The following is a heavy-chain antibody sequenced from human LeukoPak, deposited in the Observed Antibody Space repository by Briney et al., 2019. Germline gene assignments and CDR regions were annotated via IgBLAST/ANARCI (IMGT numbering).Heavy chain of an antibody. CDR2: IYYSGST. V-gene: IGHV4-31*03. Sequence: SETLSLTCTVSGGSISSGGYYWSWIRQHPGKGLEWIGYIYYSGSTYYNPSLKSRVTISVDTSKNQFSLKLSSVTAADTAVYYCARSYGSGSSYGMDVWGNGTTVTVSS. J-gene: IGHJ6*04. CDR3: ARSYGSGSSYGMDV. D-gene: IGHD3-10*01. CDR1: GGSISSGGYY.